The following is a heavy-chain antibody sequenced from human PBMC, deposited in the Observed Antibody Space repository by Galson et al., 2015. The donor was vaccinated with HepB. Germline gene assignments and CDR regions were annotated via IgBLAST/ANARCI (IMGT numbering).Heavy chain of an antibody. CDR1: GYTFTSYG. CDR2: ISAYNGNT. CDR3: AGANYDYVWGSYRGEGMDV. J-gene: IGHJ6*02. D-gene: IGHD3-16*02. V-gene: IGHV1-18*04. Sequence: SVKVSCKASGYTFTSYGISWVRQAPGQGLEWMGWISAYNGNTNYAQKLQGRVTMTTDTSTSTAYMELRSLRSDDTAVYYCAGANYDYVWGSYRGEGMDVWGQGTTVTVSS.